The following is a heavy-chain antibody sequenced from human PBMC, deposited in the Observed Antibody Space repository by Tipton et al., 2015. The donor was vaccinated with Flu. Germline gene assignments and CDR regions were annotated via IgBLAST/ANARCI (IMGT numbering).Heavy chain of an antibody. J-gene: IGHJ4*02. Sequence: TLSLTCTVSGGSISSYYWSWIRQPPGKGLEWIGYIFYSGSTNYNPSLKSRVTISVDTSKNQFSLKLSSVTAADTAVYYCARRGGYSSPPNYWGQGTLVTVSS. CDR3: ARRGGYSSPPNY. CDR1: GGSISSYY. CDR2: IFYSGST. D-gene: IGHD6-13*01. V-gene: IGHV4-59*08.